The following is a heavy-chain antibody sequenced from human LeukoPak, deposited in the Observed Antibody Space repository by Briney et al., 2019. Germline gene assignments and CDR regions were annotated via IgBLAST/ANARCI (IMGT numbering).Heavy chain of an antibody. Sequence: SETLSLTCTVSGASISAYSWSWIRQPPGKGLEWIGCIHYSGNTHCNPSLESRVTLSVDTSKNQFSGKLSSVTAADTAVYYFAGHGRESRYFDCLLSYIDHWGQGALVTVSS. CDR1: GASISAYS. CDR3: AGHGRESRYFDCLLSYIDH. D-gene: IGHD3-9*01. CDR2: IHYSGNT. V-gene: IGHV4-59*08. J-gene: IGHJ4*02.